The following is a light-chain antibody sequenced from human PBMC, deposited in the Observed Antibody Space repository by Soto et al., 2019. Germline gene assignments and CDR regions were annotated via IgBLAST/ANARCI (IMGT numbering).Light chain of an antibody. V-gene: IGLV2-14*03. CDR1: SSDVRSYNY. J-gene: IGLJ1*01. Sequence: QSALTQPASVSGSPGQSIAISCTATSSDVRSYNYVSWYQQHPREAPKLMIYDVSNRPSGVSDRISGSKSGNTASLTISGLQAEDEADYCCNSYTSSSTYLFGTGTKVTVL. CDR3: NSYTSSSTYL. CDR2: DVS.